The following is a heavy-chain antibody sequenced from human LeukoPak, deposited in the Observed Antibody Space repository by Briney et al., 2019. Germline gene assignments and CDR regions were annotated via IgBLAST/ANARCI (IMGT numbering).Heavy chain of an antibody. V-gene: IGHV3-66*01. CDR2: IYSGGST. Sequence: GGSLRLSCAASGFTVSSNYMSWVRQAPGKGLEWVSVIYSGGSTYYADSVKGRFTISRGNSKNTLYLQMNSLRAEDTAVYYCAGTSSSWSNYYYYGMDVWGQGTTVTVSS. J-gene: IGHJ6*02. CDR1: GFTVSSNY. D-gene: IGHD6-13*01. CDR3: AGTSSSWSNYYYYGMDV.